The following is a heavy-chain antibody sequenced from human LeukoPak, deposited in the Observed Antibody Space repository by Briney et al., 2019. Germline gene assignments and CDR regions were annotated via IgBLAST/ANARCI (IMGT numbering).Heavy chain of an antibody. CDR3: AKGAYYDL. CDR2: ISDNGGNT. Sequence: GGSLRLSCAASGFTFSSYAMTWVRQAPGKGLEWVSAISDNGGNTYYPDSVRGRFTISRDNSKNTLYLQMNSLRVEDTAVYYCAKGAYYDLWGQGTLVTVSS. CDR1: GFTFSSYA. V-gene: IGHV3-23*01. D-gene: IGHD3-22*01. J-gene: IGHJ4*02.